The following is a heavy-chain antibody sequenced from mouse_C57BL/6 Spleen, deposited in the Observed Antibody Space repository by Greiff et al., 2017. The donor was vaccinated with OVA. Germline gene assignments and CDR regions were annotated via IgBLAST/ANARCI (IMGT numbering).Heavy chain of an antibody. D-gene: IGHD1-1*01. V-gene: IGHV1-52*01. Sequence: QVQLKQPGAELVRPGSSVKLSCKASGYTFTSYWMHWVKQRPIQGLEWIGNIDPSDSETHYNQKFKDKATLTVDKSSSTAYMQLSSLTSEDSAVYYCARRGLYYGSSPWYFDVWGTGTTVTVSS. CDR3: ARRGLYYGSSPWYFDV. CDR1: GYTFTSYW. J-gene: IGHJ1*03. CDR2: IDPSDSET.